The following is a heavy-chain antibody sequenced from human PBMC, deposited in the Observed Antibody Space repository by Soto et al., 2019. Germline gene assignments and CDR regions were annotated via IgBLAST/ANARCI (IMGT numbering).Heavy chain of an antibody. D-gene: IGHD3-3*01. CDR1: GFTFSSYA. CDR3: AKSRAEWLSKAWFDP. CDR2: ISGSGGST. J-gene: IGHJ5*02. V-gene: IGHV3-23*01. Sequence: GGSLRLSCAASGFTFSSYAMSWVRQAPGKGLEWVSAISGSGGSTYYADSVKGRFTISRDNSKNTLYLQMNSLRAEDTAVYYCAKSRAEWLSKAWFDPWGQGTLVTVSS.